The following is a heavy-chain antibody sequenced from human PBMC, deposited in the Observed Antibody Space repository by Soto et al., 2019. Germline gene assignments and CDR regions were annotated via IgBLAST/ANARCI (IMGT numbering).Heavy chain of an antibody. D-gene: IGHD4-17*01. J-gene: IGHJ6*02. CDR1: GGSFSGYY. Sequence: SETLSLTCAVYGGSFSGYYWSWIRQPPGKGLEWIGEINHSGSTNYNPSLKSRVTISVDTSKNQFSLKLSSVTAADTAVYYCARGYGDATRGYYYYYGMDLWGQGTTVTVSS. CDR3: ARGYGDATRGYYYYYGMDL. V-gene: IGHV4-34*01. CDR2: INHSGST.